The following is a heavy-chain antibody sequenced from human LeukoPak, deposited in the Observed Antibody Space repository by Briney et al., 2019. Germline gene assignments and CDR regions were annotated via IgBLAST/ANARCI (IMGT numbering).Heavy chain of an antibody. D-gene: IGHD6-6*01. Sequence: GGSLRLSCAASGFTFSSYWMSWVRQAPGKGLEWVANIKQDGSEKYYVDSVKGRFTISRDNAKNSLYLQMNSLRAEDTAVYYCARARYSSSPLAFRFFVYWVQGTLVTVSS. CDR3: ARARYSSSPLAFRFFVY. CDR2: IKQDGSEK. CDR1: GFTFSSYW. V-gene: IGHV3-7*01. J-gene: IGHJ4*02.